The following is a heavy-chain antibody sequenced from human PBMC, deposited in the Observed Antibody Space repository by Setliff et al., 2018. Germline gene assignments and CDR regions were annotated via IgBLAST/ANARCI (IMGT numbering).Heavy chain of an antibody. J-gene: IGHJ6*03. D-gene: IGHD3-22*01. Sequence: PSETLSLTCTVSGDSINNNYWSWIRQPPGKGLEWIGHIYYSGSTNYNPSLKSRVTISLDSSKTQFSLKLSSVTAADTAVYYCARAMYSAGYYGGGYSYYYTDVWGKGTTVTISS. V-gene: IGHV4-59*08. CDR1: GDSINNNY. CDR2: IYYSGST. CDR3: ARAMYSAGYYGGGYSYYYTDV.